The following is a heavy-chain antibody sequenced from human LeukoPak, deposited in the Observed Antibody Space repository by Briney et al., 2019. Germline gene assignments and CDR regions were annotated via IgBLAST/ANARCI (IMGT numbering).Heavy chain of an antibody. CDR2: ISGSGGGT. CDR1: GITLSNYG. D-gene: IGHD3-22*01. Sequence: GGSLRLSCAVSGITLSNYGMSWVRQAPGKGLEWVAGISGSGGGTNYADSVKGRFTISGDNNKNTLYLQMNSLRAEDTAVYFCAKRGVVIRVILVGFHKEAYYFDSWGQGALVTVSS. J-gene: IGHJ4*02. CDR3: AKRGVVIRVILVGFHKEAYYFDS. V-gene: IGHV3-23*01.